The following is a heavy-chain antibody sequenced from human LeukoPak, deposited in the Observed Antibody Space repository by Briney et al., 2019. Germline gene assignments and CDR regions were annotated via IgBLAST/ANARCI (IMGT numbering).Heavy chain of an antibody. CDR3: ARMVGATPDY. Sequence: HSQTLSLTCAISGDSVSSNSAAWNCIRQSPSRGLEWQGRTYYRSKWYNDYSVSVKSRITINPDTTKNQFSLQLNPVTPDDTAVYYCARMVGATPDYWGQGTVVTVSS. CDR2: TYYRSKWYN. CDR1: GDSVSSNSAA. J-gene: IGHJ4*02. V-gene: IGHV6-1*01. D-gene: IGHD1-26*01.